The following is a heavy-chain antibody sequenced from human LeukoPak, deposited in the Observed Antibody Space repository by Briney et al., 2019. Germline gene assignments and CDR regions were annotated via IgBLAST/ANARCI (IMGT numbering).Heavy chain of an antibody. CDR1: GITFSNYA. V-gene: IGHV3-23*01. D-gene: IGHD3-22*01. J-gene: IGHJ5*02. Sequence: PGGSLRLSCVASGITFSNYAVSWVRQAPDKGLDWVSVISGSAHKICYADSVKGRFTISRDNSENMLYLQMNSLRAEDTAVYYCAKTLGYSGYFSPWGQGTLVTVSS. CDR2: ISGSAHKI. CDR3: AKTLGYSGYFSP.